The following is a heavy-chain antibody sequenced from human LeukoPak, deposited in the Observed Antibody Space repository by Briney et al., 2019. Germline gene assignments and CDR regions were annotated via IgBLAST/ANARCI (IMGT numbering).Heavy chain of an antibody. CDR3: ARDQYSSGWYIFDY. V-gene: IGHV1-3*01. D-gene: IGHD6-19*01. Sequence: ASVKVSCKASGYTFTSYAMHWVHQAPGQRLEWMGWINAGNGNTKYSQKFQGRVTITRDTSASTAYTELSSLRSEDTAVYYCARDQYSSGWYIFDYWGQGTLVTVSS. J-gene: IGHJ4*02. CDR1: GYTFTSYA. CDR2: INAGNGNT.